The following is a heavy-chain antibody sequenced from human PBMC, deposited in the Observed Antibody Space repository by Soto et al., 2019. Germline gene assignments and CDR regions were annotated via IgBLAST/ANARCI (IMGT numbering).Heavy chain of an antibody. Sequence: QVQLVESGGGGVQPGRSLRLSCVGSGFPFWHYGMQWVRQAPGKGLGWVAVIWSDGKRESYADFVRGRFAISRDNFKDTLYLQMNSLRAEDTAVYYCARDRDGGWFHMDVWGQGTTVTVSS. CDR2: IWSDGKRE. CDR3: ARDRDGGWFHMDV. D-gene: IGHD6-19*01. CDR1: GFPFWHYG. V-gene: IGHV3-33*01. J-gene: IGHJ6*02.